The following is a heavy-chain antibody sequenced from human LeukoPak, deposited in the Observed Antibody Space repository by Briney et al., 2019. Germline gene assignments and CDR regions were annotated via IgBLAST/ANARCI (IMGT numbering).Heavy chain of an antibody. D-gene: IGHD6-19*01. Sequence: GESLKISCKGSGYNFTRNWIGWVRQMPGKGLEWMGIIYPGDSATRYSPSFQGQVTISADKSITTAYLRWSSLKASDTAMYYCARRSSDWYLDTFDIWGQGTMLTVSS. CDR2: IYPGDSAT. CDR3: ARRSSDWYLDTFDI. V-gene: IGHV5-51*01. CDR1: GYNFTRNW. J-gene: IGHJ3*02.